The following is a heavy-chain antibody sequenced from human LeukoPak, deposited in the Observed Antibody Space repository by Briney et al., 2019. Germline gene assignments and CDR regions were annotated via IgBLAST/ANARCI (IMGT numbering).Heavy chain of an antibody. CDR2: IASDGSST. V-gene: IGHV3-74*01. CDR1: GFTFSSYW. CDR3: ALMAKPHLFDS. J-gene: IGHJ4*02. D-gene: IGHD5-24*01. Sequence: GGSLRLSCAASGFTFSSYWMNWVRQAPGKGLVWVSRIASDGSSTTYADSVKGRFSISRDNAKNTLYLQMNSLRAEDTAVYYCALMAKPHLFDSWGQGTLVTVSS.